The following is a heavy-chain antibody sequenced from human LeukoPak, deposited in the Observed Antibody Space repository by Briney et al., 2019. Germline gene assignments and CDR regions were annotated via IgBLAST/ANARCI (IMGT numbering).Heavy chain of an antibody. CDR1: GFTFSTYS. CDR3: ARGHFGVVLDY. D-gene: IGHD3-3*01. V-gene: IGHV3-21*01. CDR2: IRGDSSET. J-gene: IGHJ4*02. Sequence: KSGGSLRLSCTGSGFTFSTYSMIWVRQAPGKGLEGVSSIRGDSSETRHAGSVMGRFTISRDNANKSLFLQMNSLRAEDTAIYYCARGHFGVVLDYWGQGTLVTVSS.